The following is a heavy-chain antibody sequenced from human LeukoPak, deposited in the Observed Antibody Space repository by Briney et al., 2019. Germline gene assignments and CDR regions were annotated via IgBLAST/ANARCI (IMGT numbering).Heavy chain of an antibody. J-gene: IGHJ6*04. V-gene: IGHV1-2*02. CDR1: GYTFTGYY. CDR3: ARAFLSDGSSWYGRVDV. D-gene: IGHD6-13*01. CDR2: INPNSGGT. Sequence: AASVKVSCKASGYTFTGYYMHWVRQAPGQGLEWMGWINPNSGGTNYAQKFQGRVTMTRDTSISTAYMELSRLRSDDTAVYYCARAFLSDGSSWYGRVDVWGKGTTVTVSS.